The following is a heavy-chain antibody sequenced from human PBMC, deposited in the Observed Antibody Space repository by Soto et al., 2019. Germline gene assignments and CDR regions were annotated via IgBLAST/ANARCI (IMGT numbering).Heavy chain of an antibody. CDR2: ISSSGSTI. V-gene: IGHV3-48*04. D-gene: IGHD7-27*01. CDR3: ARDAANPNWGSVDY. CDR1: GFTFSTYG. J-gene: IGHJ4*02. Sequence: VQLVESGGGVVQPGRSLRLSCAASGFTFSTYGMHWVRQAPGKGLEWVSYISSSGSTIYYADSVKGRFTISRDNAKNSLYLQMNSLRAEDTAVYYCARDAANPNWGSVDYWGQGTLVTVSS.